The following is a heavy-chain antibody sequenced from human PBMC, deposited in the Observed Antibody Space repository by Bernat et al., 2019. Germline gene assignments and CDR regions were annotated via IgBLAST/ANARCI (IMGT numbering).Heavy chain of an antibody. V-gene: IGHV4-59*01. D-gene: IGHD6-19*01. CDR3: ARAPGIYSSGWYYFDY. CDR1: GGSISSYY. CDR2: SYYSGST. Sequence: QVQLQESGPGLVKPSETLSLTCTVSGGSISSYYWSWIRQPPGKGLEWIGYSYYSGSTNYNPSLKSRVTISVDTSKNQFSLKLSSVTAADTAVYYCARAPGIYSSGWYYFDYWGQGTLVTVSS. J-gene: IGHJ4*02.